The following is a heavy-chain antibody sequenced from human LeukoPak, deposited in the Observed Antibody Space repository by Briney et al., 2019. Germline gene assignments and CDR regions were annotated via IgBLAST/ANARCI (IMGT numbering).Heavy chain of an antibody. D-gene: IGHD1-7*01. Sequence: ASVKVSCKASGYTFIDYGISWVRQAPGQELEWMGWISAYDGNTKYAQKVQDRVTMTTDTSTTTAYMEMRSLRSDDTAVYYCARESRHSWDYEVWGQGTLVTVSS. CDR2: ISAYDGNT. CDR3: ARESRHSWDYEV. CDR1: GYTFIDYG. V-gene: IGHV1-18*01. J-gene: IGHJ4*02.